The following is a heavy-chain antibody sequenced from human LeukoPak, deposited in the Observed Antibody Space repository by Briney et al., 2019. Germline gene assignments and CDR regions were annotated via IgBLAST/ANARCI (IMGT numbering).Heavy chain of an antibody. J-gene: IGHJ2*01. CDR3: AKRDGFAERNWSFDL. Sequence: PGGSLRLSCAASGFTFSKYAMSWVRQVPGKGLEWVSTIDKSGAKTYYADSVKGRFTTSRDNSNSALYLQMNSLRAEDTAMYYCAKRDGFAERNWSFDLWGRGTLATVSS. D-gene: IGHD1-1*01. V-gene: IGHV3-23*01. CDR1: GFTFSKYA. CDR2: IDKSGAKT.